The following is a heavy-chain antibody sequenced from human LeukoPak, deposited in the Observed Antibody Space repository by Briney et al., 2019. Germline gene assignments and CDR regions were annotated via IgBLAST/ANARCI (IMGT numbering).Heavy chain of an antibody. V-gene: IGHV3-20*04. CDR3: ARVSDISVAAYFDY. J-gene: IGHJ4*02. Sequence: GGSLRLSCAASGFTFDDYGLSWVRQAPGKGLEWVCTRNGGSRGYSDSVKGRFTISRDNAKNYLYLQMNSLRAEDTALYYCARVSDISVAAYFDYWGQGTLVTVSS. D-gene: IGHD6-19*01. CDR2: RNGGSR. CDR1: GFTFDDYG.